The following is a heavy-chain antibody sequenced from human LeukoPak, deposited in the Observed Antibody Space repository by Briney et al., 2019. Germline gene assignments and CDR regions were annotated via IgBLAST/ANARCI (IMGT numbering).Heavy chain of an antibody. J-gene: IGHJ4*02. CDR1: GDSISTTRW. V-gene: IGHV4-4*02. CDR2: IHHTGIT. CDR3: VRVFCSESSCFYFDS. Sequence: SETLSLTCGVSGDSISTTRWWSWVRQPPGKGLEWIGEIHHTGITHYSPSLNSRVTISVEKSQNQFSLKLNSVTAADTAVYYCVRVFCSESSCFYFDSWGQGTLVTVSS. D-gene: IGHD2-15*01.